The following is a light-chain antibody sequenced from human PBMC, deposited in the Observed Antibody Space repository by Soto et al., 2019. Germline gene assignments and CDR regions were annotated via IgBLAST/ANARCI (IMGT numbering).Light chain of an antibody. J-gene: IGLJ2*01. CDR2: GVS. Sequence: QSALTQPRSVSGSPGQSVTISCTGTTSDIGAYNYVSWYQQHPGKAPKLIIYGVSKRPSGVPERFSGSKSDSTASLTISGQQDEDEADYYCCSYAGYYTLLFGGGTKLTVL. V-gene: IGLV2-11*01. CDR3: CSYAGYYTLL. CDR1: TSDIGAYNY.